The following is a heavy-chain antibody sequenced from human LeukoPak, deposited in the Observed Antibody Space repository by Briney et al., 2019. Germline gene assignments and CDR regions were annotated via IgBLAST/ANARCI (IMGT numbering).Heavy chain of an antibody. V-gene: IGHV3-7*01. CDR2: IKQDGSEK. J-gene: IGHJ4*02. CDR3: ARLREIPVFGVVTKSTSYFDY. D-gene: IGHD3-3*01. CDR1: GFTFSSYW. Sequence: GGSLRLSCAASGFTFSSYWMSWVRQAPGKGLEWVANIKQDGSEKYYVDSVKGRFTISRDNAKNSLYLQMNSLIAEDTAVYYCARLREIPVFGVVTKSTSYFDYWGQGTLVTVSS.